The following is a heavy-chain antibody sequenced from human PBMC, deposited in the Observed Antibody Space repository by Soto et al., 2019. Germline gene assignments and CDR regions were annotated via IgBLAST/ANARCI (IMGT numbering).Heavy chain of an antibody. CDR1: GGSMSSYY. CDR3: ASYVLRPSDGGFDY. Sequence: PSETLSLTCTVSGGSMSSYYWSWIRQPPGKGLEWIGYIYYSGDTNYNPSLKSRVTISVDTSKNQFSLKLRSVTAADTAVYYCASYVLRPSDGGFDYWGQGTLVTVSS. J-gene: IGHJ4*02. CDR2: IYYSGDT. V-gene: IGHV4-59*01. D-gene: IGHD3-3*01.